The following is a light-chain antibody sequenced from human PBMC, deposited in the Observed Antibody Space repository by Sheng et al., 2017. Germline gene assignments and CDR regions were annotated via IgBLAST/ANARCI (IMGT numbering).Light chain of an antibody. CDR3: QSYDSSLSGWV. V-gene: IGLV1-40*01. CDR2: GNS. Sequence: QSVLTQPPSVSGAPGQRVTISCSGSSSNIGAGYDVHWYQQLPGTAPKLLIYGNSNRPSGVPDRISGSKSGTSASLAITGLQAEDEADYYCQSYDSSLSGWVFGGGTKLTV. J-gene: IGLJ3*02. CDR1: SSNIGAGYD.